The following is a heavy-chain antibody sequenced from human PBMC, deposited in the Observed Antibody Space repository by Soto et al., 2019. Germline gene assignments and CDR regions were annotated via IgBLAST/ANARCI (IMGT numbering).Heavy chain of an antibody. J-gene: IGHJ5*02. V-gene: IGHV2-5*01. Sequence: QTIVGESGPTLVKPTETLTLICAVSGFSLTTDGVAVGLILQRPGKALAWLALIYGNDDKYYSPSLRNRLTIIKDTSKTHVFPIMPHMDPVDTATYFCAQRRNSFSGGTCHVWSDPWGQGTLVTVSS. CDR3: AQRRNSFSGGTCHVWSDP. CDR2: IYGNDDK. CDR1: GFSLTTDGVA. D-gene: IGHD2-15*01.